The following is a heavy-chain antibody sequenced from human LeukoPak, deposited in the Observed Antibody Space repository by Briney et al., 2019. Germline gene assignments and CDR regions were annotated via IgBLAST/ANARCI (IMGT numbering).Heavy chain of an antibody. CDR2: INHSGST. CDR1: GGSFSGYY. Sequence: SETLSLTCAVYGGSFSGYYWSWIRQPPGKGLEWIGEINHSGSTNYNPSLKSRVTISVDTSKNQFSLKLSSVTAADTAVYYCARDERGYSYYYYGMDVWGQGTTVTVSS. CDR3: ARDERGYSYYYYGMDV. V-gene: IGHV4-34*01. D-gene: IGHD5-18*01. J-gene: IGHJ6*02.